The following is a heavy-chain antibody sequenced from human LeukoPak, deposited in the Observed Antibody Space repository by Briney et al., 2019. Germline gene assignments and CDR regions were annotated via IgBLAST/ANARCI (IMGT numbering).Heavy chain of an antibody. D-gene: IGHD3-3*01. CDR3: ARRSYGLRFLEWSRNWFDP. J-gene: IGHJ5*02. V-gene: IGHV1-69*06. Sequence: ASVKVSCKASGGTFSSYAISWVRQAPGQGLEWMGGIIPIFGTANYAQKFQGRVTITADKSTSTAYMELSSLRSEDTAVYYCARRSYGLRFLEWSRNWFDPWGQGTLVTVSS. CDR2: IIPIFGTA. CDR1: GGTFSSYA.